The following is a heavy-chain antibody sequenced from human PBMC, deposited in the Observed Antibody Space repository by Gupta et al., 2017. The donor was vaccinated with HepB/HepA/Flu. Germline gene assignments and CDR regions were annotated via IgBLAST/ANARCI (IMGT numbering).Heavy chain of an antibody. CDR3: ASYDFWSGYYPPRDAFDI. CDR2: INHSGST. V-gene: IGHV4-34*01. Sequence: QVQLQQWGAGLLKPSETLSLTCAVYGGSFSGYYWSWIRQPPGKGLEWIGEINHSGSTNYNPSLKSRVTISVDTSKNQFSLKLSSVTAADTAVYYCASYDFWSGYYPPRDAFDIWGQGTMVTVSS. CDR1: GGSFSGYY. J-gene: IGHJ3*02. D-gene: IGHD3-3*01.